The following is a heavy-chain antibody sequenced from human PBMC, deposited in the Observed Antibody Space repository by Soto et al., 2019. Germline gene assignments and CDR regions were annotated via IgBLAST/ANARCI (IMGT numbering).Heavy chain of an antibody. V-gene: IGHV1-69*13. CDR2: IIPIFGTA. Sequence: ASVKVSCKVSGGTFSSYAISWVRQAPGQGLEWMGGIIPIFGTANYAQKFQGRVTITADESTSTAYMELSSLRSEDTAVYYCARVPRYCSSTSCYTPIYYYGMDVWGQGTTVTVSS. CDR1: GGTFSSYA. D-gene: IGHD2-2*02. CDR3: ARVPRYCSSTSCYTPIYYYGMDV. J-gene: IGHJ6*02.